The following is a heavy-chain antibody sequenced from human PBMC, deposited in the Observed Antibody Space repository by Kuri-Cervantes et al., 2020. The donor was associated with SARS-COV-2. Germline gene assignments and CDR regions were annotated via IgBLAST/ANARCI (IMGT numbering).Heavy chain of an antibody. CDR3: ARDPNANHNNWFDP. CDR2: IYYSGST. D-gene: IGHD4/OR15-4a*01. J-gene: IGHJ5*02. V-gene: IGHV4-59*11. CDR1: GGSISSHY. Sequence: SETLSLTCTVSGGSISSHYWSWIRQPPGKGLEWIGYIYYSGSTNYNPSLKSRVTISEDTSKNQFSLKLSSVTAADTAVYYCARDPNANHNNWFDPWGQGTLVTVSS.